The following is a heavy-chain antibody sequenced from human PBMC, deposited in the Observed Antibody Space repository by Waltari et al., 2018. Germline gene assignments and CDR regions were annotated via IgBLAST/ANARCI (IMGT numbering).Heavy chain of an antibody. V-gene: IGHV1-69*01. CDR2: IIPIFGTA. D-gene: IGHD2-15*01. CDR1: GGPFSSYA. CDR3: ARASVVAALPNWFDP. J-gene: IGHJ5*02. Sequence: QVQLVQSGAEVKKPGSSVQVSRQASGGPFSSYAIRWVRQAPGQGLEWMGGIIPIFGTANYAQKFQGRVTITADESTSTAYMELSSLRSEDTAVYYCARASVVAALPNWFDPWGQGTLVTVSS.